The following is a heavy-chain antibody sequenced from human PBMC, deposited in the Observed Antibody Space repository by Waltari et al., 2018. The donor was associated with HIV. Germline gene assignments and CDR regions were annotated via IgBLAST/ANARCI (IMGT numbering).Heavy chain of an antibody. CDR2: IKHDGSER. CDR3: ARDVMGIVAKPYGVDV. D-gene: IGHD5-12*01. Sequence: EVQVVESGGGLVQPGGSLRRSCEGFGFTCGSHWMSWVRQAPGEGLEWVDNIKHDGSERYFVDSVKGRFAISRDNANNSLFLQMNSLRAEDTAVYYCARDVMGIVAKPYGVDVWGQGTTVTVSS. J-gene: IGHJ6*02. V-gene: IGHV3-7*01. CDR1: GFTCGSHW.